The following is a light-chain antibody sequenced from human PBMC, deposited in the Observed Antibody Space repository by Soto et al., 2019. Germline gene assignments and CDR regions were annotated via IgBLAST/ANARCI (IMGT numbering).Light chain of an antibody. CDR3: HQYNNRPYT. CDR2: GAS. Sequence: EIVMTQSPATLSVSPGERATLSCRASQSVSSNLAWYQQKPRQAPSLLIYGASTRTTSITARFSGSGSGRKFSLPISSLQSEDFSVYYCHQYNNRPYTFGQGTKLEIK. CDR1: QSVSSN. J-gene: IGKJ2*01. V-gene: IGKV3-15*01.